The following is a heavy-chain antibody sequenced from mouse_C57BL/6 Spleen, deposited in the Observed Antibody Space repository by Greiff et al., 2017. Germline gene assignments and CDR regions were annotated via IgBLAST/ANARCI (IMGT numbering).Heavy chain of an antibody. J-gene: IGHJ3*01. D-gene: IGHD4-1*01. CDR3: ARAGTDY. CDR1: GFTFSDYG. Sequence: EVKLMESGGGLVKPGGSLKLSCAASGFTFSDYGMHWVRQAPEKGLEWVAYISSGSSTIYYADTVKGRFTISRDNAKNTLFLQMTSLRSEDTAMYYCARAGTDYWGQGTLVTVSA. CDR2: ISSGSSTI. V-gene: IGHV5-17*01.